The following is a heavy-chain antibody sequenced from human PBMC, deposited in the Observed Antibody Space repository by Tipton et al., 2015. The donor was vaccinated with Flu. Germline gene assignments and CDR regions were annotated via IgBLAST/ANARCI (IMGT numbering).Heavy chain of an antibody. CDR1: GDSFISYW. V-gene: IGHV5-51*01. J-gene: IGHJ4*02. D-gene: IGHD2-2*02. CDR2: IYPDDSDT. CDR3: ARQDCSTSTCYIDY. Sequence: QSGPEVKKPGESLKISCKGSGDSFISYWIGWVRHRPGKGLEWMGIIYPDDSDTRYSPSFQGQVTISADKSLNTAYLQWSSLKASDTAMYYCARQDCSTSTCYIDYWGQGTLVTVSS.